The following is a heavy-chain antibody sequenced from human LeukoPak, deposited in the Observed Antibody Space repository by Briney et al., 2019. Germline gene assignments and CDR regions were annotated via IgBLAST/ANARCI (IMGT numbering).Heavy chain of an antibody. CDR2: IYNSGST. Sequence: SETLSLTCTVSGDSISRYYWSWIQQPPGKRPEWIGHIYNSGSTNYNPSLKSRTTISVDTSKNQFSLKLSSVTAADTAVYYCARLLRVTTAGPDLYYFDYWGQGTLVTVSS. D-gene: IGHD4-17*01. CDR3: ARLLRVTTAGPDLYYFDY. CDR1: GDSISRYY. J-gene: IGHJ4*02. V-gene: IGHV4-59*08.